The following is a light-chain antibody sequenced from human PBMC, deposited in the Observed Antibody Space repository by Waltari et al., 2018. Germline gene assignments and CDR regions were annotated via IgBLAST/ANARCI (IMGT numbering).Light chain of an antibody. Sequence: QSALTQPASVSGSPGQSLPISCTGTSGNLGNFPLLSLYQHPPCTAPKLIIYEVNKRPSGVSDRFSCSKSANTASLTISGLQAEDEADYFCCAYVGGPWVFGGGTKVTVL. CDR1: SGNLGNFPL. CDR2: EVN. CDR3: CAYVGGPWV. J-gene: IGLJ3*02. V-gene: IGLV2-23*02.